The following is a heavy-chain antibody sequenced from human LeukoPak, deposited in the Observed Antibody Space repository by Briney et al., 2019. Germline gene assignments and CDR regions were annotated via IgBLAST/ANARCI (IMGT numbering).Heavy chain of an antibody. CDR3: AKTSRYGSSTSGPRPYYYYYGMDV. Sequence: GGPMRLSCAASGFTFSSSGMHTVRQAPGKGLERGAVISYDGSNKKYSDSVKGRFTISRDNSKNTLYLQMISLRSVDTAVYYCAKTSRYGSSTSGPRPYYYYYGMDVWGKGTSVTVSS. CDR2: ISYDGSNK. D-gene: IGHD2-2*01. J-gene: IGHJ6*04. V-gene: IGHV3-30*18. CDR1: GFTFSSSG.